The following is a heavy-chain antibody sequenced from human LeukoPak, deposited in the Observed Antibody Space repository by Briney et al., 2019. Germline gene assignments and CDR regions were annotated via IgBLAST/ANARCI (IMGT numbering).Heavy chain of an antibody. CDR2: INSDGSST. V-gene: IGHV3-74*01. CDR1: GSTFSSYW. CDR3: ARGDSSGYYDGRPFDY. Sequence: PGGSLRLSCAASGSTFSSYWMHWVRQAPGKGLVWVSRINSDGSSTTYADSVKGRFTISRDNAKNTLYLQMNSLRAEDTAVYYCARGDSSGYYDGRPFDYWGQGTLVTVSS. D-gene: IGHD3-22*01. J-gene: IGHJ4*02.